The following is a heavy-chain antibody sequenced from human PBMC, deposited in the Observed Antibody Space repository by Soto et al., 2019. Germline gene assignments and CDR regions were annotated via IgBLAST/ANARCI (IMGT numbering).Heavy chain of an antibody. J-gene: IGHJ4*02. CDR1: GFTVGSNY. CDR3: ARVSTSSPAPIDY. Sequence: GGSLRLSCAASGFTVGSNYMSWVRQAPGKGLEWVSVIYSGGSTYYADSVKGRFTISRDNSKNTLYLQVSSLRAEDTAVYYCARVSTSSPAPIDYWSQGTLVTVSS. V-gene: IGHV3-66*01. CDR2: IYSGGST. D-gene: IGHD6-13*01.